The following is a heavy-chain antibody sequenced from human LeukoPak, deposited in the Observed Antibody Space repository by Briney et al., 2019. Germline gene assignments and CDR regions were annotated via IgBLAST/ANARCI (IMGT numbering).Heavy chain of an antibody. D-gene: IGHD6-13*01. J-gene: IGHJ4*02. Sequence: GGSLRLSCAASGFTFSSYGMHWVRQAPGKGLEWVAVISYDGSNKYYADSVKGRFTISRDNSKNTLYLQMNSLRAEDTAVYYCARDFTTGYSSSWYTIGDAGDYWGQGTLVTVSS. CDR1: GFTFSSYG. V-gene: IGHV3-30*03. CDR3: ARDFTTGYSSSWYTIGDAGDY. CDR2: ISYDGSNK.